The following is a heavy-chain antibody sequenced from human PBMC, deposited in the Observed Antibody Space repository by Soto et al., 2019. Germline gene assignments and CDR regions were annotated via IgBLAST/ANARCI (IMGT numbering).Heavy chain of an antibody. Sequence: SETLSLTCAVYGGSFSCYYWSWIRQPPGKGLEWIGEINHSGSTNYNPSLKSRVTISVDTSKNQFSLKLSSVTAADTAVYYCAGGYGDYENYYYGMDVWGQGTTVTVSS. CDR2: INHSGST. D-gene: IGHD4-17*01. CDR3: AGGYGDYENYYYGMDV. CDR1: GGSFSCYY. J-gene: IGHJ6*02. V-gene: IGHV4-34*01.